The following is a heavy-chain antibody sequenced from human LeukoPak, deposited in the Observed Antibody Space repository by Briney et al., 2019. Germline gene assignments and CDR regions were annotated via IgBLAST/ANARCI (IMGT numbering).Heavy chain of an antibody. CDR2: ISAYNGNT. CDR1: GFTFTTYG. D-gene: IGHD3-22*01. Sequence: ASVKVSCKASGFTFTTYGISWVRQAPGQGLEWMGWISAYNGNTNYAQKLQSRVTMTTDTSTSTAYMELRSLRSDDTAVYYCARDRAYYYDSSGYYPFDYWGQGTLVTVSS. J-gene: IGHJ4*02. CDR3: ARDRAYYYDSSGYYPFDY. V-gene: IGHV1-18*01.